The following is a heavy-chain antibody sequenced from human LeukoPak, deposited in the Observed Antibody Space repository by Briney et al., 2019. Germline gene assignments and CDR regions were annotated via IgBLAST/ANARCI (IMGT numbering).Heavy chain of an antibody. J-gene: IGHJ2*01. CDR1: GGSISSSSYY. D-gene: IGHD2-21*02. V-gene: IGHV4-39*07. CDR2: IYYSGST. Sequence: PSKTLSLTCTVSGGSISSSSYYWGWIRQPPGKGLEWIGSIYYSGSTYYNPSLKSRVTISVDTSKNQFSLKLSSVTAADTAVYYCALAHCGGDCSPDWYFDLWGRGTLVTVSS. CDR3: ALAHCGGDCSPDWYFDL.